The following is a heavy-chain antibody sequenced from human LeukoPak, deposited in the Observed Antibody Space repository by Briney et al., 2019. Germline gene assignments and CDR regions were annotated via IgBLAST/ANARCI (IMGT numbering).Heavy chain of an antibody. V-gene: IGHV1-69*05. CDR3: ARDFANYYDSSRLDY. Sequence: SVKVSCKASGGTFSSYAIGWVLQAPGHGLEWMGRIIPIFGTANYAQKFQGRVTITTDESTSTAYMELSSLRSEDTAVYYCARDFANYYDSSRLDYWGQGTLVTVSS. D-gene: IGHD3-22*01. CDR2: IIPIFGTA. CDR1: GGTFSSYA. J-gene: IGHJ4*02.